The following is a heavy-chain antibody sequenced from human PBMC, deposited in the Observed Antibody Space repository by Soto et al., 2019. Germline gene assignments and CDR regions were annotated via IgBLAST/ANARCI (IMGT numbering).Heavy chain of an antibody. Sequence: PSETLSLTCTVSGGSISSSTYYWGWMRQPPGKGLEWIGYIYYSGSTNYNPSLKSRVTISVDTSKNQFSLKLSSVTAADTAVYYCARRYGGNLDYWGQGTLVTVSS. CDR1: GGSISSSTYY. V-gene: IGHV4-61*05. CDR3: ARRYGGNLDY. J-gene: IGHJ4*02. CDR2: IYYSGST. D-gene: IGHD1-26*01.